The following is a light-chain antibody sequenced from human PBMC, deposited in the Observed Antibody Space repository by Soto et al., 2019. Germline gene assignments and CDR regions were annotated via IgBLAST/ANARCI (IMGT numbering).Light chain of an antibody. CDR1: QTISSNY. CDR2: GTS. J-gene: IGKJ3*01. Sequence: EIVLTQSPGILSLSPGERATLSCRASQTISSNYLAWYQQKPGQAPRLLISGTSIRATGIPHRFSGSGSGTDFTLTISNLEPEDYAVFYCQQYGSSPFTFGPGTKVEIK. V-gene: IGKV3-20*01. CDR3: QQYGSSPFT.